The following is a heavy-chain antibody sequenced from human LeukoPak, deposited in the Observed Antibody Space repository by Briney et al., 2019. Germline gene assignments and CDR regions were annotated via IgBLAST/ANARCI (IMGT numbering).Heavy chain of an antibody. V-gene: IGHV4-59*01. CDR1: GGSISSYY. Sequence: SETLSLTCTVSGGSISSYYWSWIRQPPGKGLEWIGYIYYSGSTNYNPSLKSRVTISVDTSKNQSSLKLSSVTAADTAVYYCARDRYYYYGMDVRGQGTTVTVSS. CDR3: ARDRYYYYGMDV. J-gene: IGHJ6*02. CDR2: IYYSGST.